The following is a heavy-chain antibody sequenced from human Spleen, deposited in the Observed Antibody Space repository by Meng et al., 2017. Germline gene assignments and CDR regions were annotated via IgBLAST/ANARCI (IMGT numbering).Heavy chain of an antibody. CDR2: INWNGGST. CDR1: GFTFDDYG. Sequence: GESLKISCAASGFTFDDYGMSWVRQAPGKGLEWVSGINWNGGSTGYADSVKGRFTISRDNAKNSVYLQMNSLRAEDTAVYYCARGDRAMLDYWGQGTLVTVSS. V-gene: IGHV3-20*04. D-gene: IGHD5-18*01. J-gene: IGHJ4*02. CDR3: ARGDRAMLDY.